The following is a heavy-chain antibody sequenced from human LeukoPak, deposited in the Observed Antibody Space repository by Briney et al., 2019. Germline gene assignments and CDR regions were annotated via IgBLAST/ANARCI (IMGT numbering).Heavy chain of an antibody. D-gene: IGHD2-21*02. CDR2: INPNSGGT. CDR3: ARDRGAYCGGDCYSGWFDP. V-gene: IGHV1-2*02. J-gene: IGHJ5*02. Sequence: GASVKVSCKASGYTFTGYYMHWVRQAPGQGLEWMGWINPNSGGTNYAQKFQGRVTMTRDTSISTAYMELSRLRSDDTAVYYCARDRGAYCGGDCYSGWFDPWGQGTLVTVSS. CDR1: GYTFTGYY.